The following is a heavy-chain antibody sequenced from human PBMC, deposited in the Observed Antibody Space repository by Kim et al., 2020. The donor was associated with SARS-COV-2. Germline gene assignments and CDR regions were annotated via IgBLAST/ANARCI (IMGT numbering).Heavy chain of an antibody. V-gene: IGHV3-53*01. D-gene: IGHD3-9*01. J-gene: IGHJ4*02. CDR3: ARGPRHYDILTGYSYYFDY. Sequence: GGSLRLSCAASGFTVSSNYMSWVRQAPGKGLEWVSVIYSGGSTYYADSVKGRFTISRDNSKNTLYLQMNSLRAEDTAVYYCARGPRHYDILTGYSYYFDYWGQGTLVTVSS. CDR2: IYSGGST. CDR1: GFTVSSNY.